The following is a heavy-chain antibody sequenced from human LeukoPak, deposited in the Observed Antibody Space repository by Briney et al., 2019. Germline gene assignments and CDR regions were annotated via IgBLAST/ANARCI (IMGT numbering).Heavy chain of an antibody. Sequence: GGCLRLSCATSGFTLSSYWMHWVCPVPGRGVVCVSRINSAGSIPDYADSVKGQFTIAKDTAQNTLHLQMNSLRVEDTAMYYCAREPGGYYDSSGFLDDWGQGTLVTVSS. J-gene: IGHJ4*02. D-gene: IGHD3-22*01. V-gene: IGHV3-74*01. CDR3: AREPGGYYDSSGFLDD. CDR1: GFTLSSYW. CDR2: INSAGSIP.